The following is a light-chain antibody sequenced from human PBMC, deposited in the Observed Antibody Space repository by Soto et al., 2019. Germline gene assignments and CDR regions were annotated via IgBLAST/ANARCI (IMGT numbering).Light chain of an antibody. V-gene: IGLV1-51*02. Sequence: QSVLTQPPSLPAAPGQKVTISCSGSSSNIGNNYVSWYQQLPGTAPKLLIFENNKRPSGIPDRFSASKSGTSATLAITGLQTGDAADYYCGTWDNSLSLPYVFGTGTKVTVL. CDR1: SSNIGNNY. CDR2: ENN. J-gene: IGLJ1*01. CDR3: GTWDNSLSLPYV.